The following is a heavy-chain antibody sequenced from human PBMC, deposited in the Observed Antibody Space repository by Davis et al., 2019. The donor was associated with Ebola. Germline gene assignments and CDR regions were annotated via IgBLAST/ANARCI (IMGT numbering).Heavy chain of an antibody. V-gene: IGHV4-39*01. D-gene: IGHD6-19*01. CDR3: ARQVNQVAGKGAFADY. Sequence: GSLRLSCTVSGGSISSSSYYWGWIRQPPGKGLEWIGSIYYSGSTYYNPSLKSRVTISVDTSKNQFSLKLSSVTAADTAVYYCARQVNQVAGKGAFADYWGQGTLVTVSS. CDR1: GGSISSSSYY. CDR2: IYYSGST. J-gene: IGHJ4*02.